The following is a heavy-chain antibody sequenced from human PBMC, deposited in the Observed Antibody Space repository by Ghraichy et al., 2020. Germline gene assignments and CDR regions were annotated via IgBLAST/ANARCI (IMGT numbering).Heavy chain of an antibody. CDR1: GFTFSGSA. CDR2: IRSKAHSYAT. CDR3: TRHPEGGEYSGSGREY. D-gene: IGHD3-10*01. V-gene: IGHV3-73*01. Sequence: GESLNISCAASGFTFSGSAMHWVRQASGKGLEWVGRIRSKAHSYATAFAASVKGRFTISRDDSKNTTYLQMNSLKTEDTAVYYCTRHPEGGEYSGSGREYWGQGTLVTVSS. J-gene: IGHJ4*02.